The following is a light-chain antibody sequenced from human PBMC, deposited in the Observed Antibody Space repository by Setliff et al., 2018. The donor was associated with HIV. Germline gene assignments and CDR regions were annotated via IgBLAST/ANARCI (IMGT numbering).Light chain of an antibody. V-gene: IGLV2-14*03. CDR1: NSDIGAYNY. CDR3: CSYSSSSTLYV. Sequence: QSALTQPASVSGSPRQSITISCTGTNSDIGAYNYVSWYQQYPGKAPKLMIYDVSNRPSGVSNRFSGSKSGNTASLTISGLQAEDEADYYCCSYSSSSTLYVFGTGTKVTVL. J-gene: IGLJ1*01. CDR2: DVS.